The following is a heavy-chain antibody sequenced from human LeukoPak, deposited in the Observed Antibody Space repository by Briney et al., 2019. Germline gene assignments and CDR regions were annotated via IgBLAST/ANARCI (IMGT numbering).Heavy chain of an antibody. V-gene: IGHV3-23*01. CDR3: AKAGTYCSGGSCYWIDY. J-gene: IGHJ4*02. CDR1: GFTFSSYA. Sequence: GGSLRLSCAASGFTFSSYAMSWVRQAPGKGLEWVSAISGSGGSTYYADSVKGRFTISRDNSKNTLYLQMNSLRAKDTAVYYCAKAGTYCSGGSCYWIDYWGQGTLVTVSS. CDR2: ISGSGGST. D-gene: IGHD2-15*01.